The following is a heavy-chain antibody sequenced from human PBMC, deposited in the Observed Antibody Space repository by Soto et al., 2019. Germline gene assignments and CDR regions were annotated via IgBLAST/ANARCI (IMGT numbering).Heavy chain of an antibody. V-gene: IGHV1-18*01. CDR2: ISAYNGNT. D-gene: IGHD3-3*01. CDR1: GYTFTSYG. J-gene: IGHJ4*02. CDR3: ARDQGDFWSGFRHFDY. Sequence: AASVKVSCKASGYTFTSYGISWVRQAPGQGLEWMGWISAYNGNTNYAQKPQGRVTMTTDTSTSTAYMELRSLRSDDTAVYYCARDQGDFWSGFRHFDYWGQGTLVTVSS.